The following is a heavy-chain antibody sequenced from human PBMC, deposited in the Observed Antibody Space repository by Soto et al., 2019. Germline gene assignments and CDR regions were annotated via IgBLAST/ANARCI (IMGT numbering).Heavy chain of an antibody. V-gene: IGHV1-18*01. J-gene: IGHJ5*02. Sequence: ASVKVSCKASGYTFTSYDINWVRQATGQGLEWMGWISAYNGNTNYAQKLQGRVTMTTDTSTSTAYMELRSLRSDDTAVYYCAAGYSSSWYSNWFDPWGQGTLVTVSS. D-gene: IGHD6-13*01. CDR3: AAGYSSSWYSNWFDP. CDR1: GYTFTSYD. CDR2: ISAYNGNT.